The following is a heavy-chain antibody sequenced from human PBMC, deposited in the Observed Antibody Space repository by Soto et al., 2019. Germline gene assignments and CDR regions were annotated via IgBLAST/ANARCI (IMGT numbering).Heavy chain of an antibody. CDR2: IYYSGST. CDR1: GGSFSANY. V-gene: IGHV4-34*01. CDR3: ARLPLYDFSYYFDY. D-gene: IGHD3-3*01. Sequence: PSETLSLTCAVYGGSFSANYWTWIRQPPGKGLEWIGSIYYSGSTYYNPSLKSRVTISVDTSKNQFSLKLSSVTAADTAVYYCARLPLYDFSYYFDYWGQGTLVTVSS. J-gene: IGHJ4*02.